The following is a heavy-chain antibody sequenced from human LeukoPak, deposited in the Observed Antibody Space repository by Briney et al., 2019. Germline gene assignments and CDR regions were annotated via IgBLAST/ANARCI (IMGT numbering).Heavy chain of an antibody. J-gene: IGHJ4*02. CDR2: INFNGGRT. V-gene: IGHV3-23*01. D-gene: IGHD3-10*01. Sequence: GGSLRLSCAASGFDFSSHGMNWVRQAPGKGLEWVSTINFNGGRTYYADSVKGRFSVSRDNSKNTLYSQMNSLRVEDTAVYYCAKGGRGSWAGNTGDWGQGTLVSVSS. CDR1: GFDFSSHG. CDR3: AKGGRGSWAGNTGD.